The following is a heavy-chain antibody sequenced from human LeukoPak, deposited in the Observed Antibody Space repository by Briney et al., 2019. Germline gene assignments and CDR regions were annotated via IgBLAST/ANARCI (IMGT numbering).Heavy chain of an antibody. J-gene: IGHJ5*02. V-gene: IGHV4-59*01. CDR2: IYYSGST. CDR1: GGSISSYY. D-gene: IGHD2-2*02. Sequence: SETLSLTCTVSGGSISSYYWSWIRQPPGKGLEWIGYIYYSGSTNYNPSLKSRVTISVDTSKNQFSLKLGSVTAADTAVYYCARELRRVQCSSTSCYSYNWFDPWGQGTLVTVSP. CDR3: ARELRRVQCSSTSCYSYNWFDP.